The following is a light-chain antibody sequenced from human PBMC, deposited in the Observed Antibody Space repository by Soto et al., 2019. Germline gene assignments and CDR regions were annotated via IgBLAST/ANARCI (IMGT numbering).Light chain of an antibody. V-gene: IGKV1-39*01. CDR2: AAS. CDR1: QSISSY. CDR3: QQTYNTPIT. Sequence: DIQLTQSPSSLSASVGDRVTITCRASQSISSYLNWYQQKPGKAPKVLIYAASSLQSGVPSRFSGSGSGTDFTLTISSLQPEDFATYYCQQTYNTPITFGQGTRLEI. J-gene: IGKJ5*01.